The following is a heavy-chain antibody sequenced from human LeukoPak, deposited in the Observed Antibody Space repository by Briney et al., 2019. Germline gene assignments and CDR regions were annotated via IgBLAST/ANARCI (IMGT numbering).Heavy chain of an antibody. D-gene: IGHD3-9*01. Sequence: GGSLRLSCAASGFTFNTYSMNWARQAPGKGLEWVSSISNSGLSINYADSVKGRFTISRDNAKDSLFLQMNSLRAEDTAMYYRARGRSFDYLFTFWGQGTLLTVSS. CDR1: GFTFNTYS. J-gene: IGHJ4*02. CDR2: ISNSGLSI. CDR3: ARGRSFDYLFTF. V-gene: IGHV3-21*04.